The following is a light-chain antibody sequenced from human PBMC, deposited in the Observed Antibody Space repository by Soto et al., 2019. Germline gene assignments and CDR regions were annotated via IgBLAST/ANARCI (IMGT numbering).Light chain of an antibody. Sequence: EIVLTQSPGTLSLSPGERATLSCRASQSVSSDYLAWYQLKPGQAPRLLIYGASSRATGIPDRFSGSGSGTEFALTMRRLEPEDFAVYCCQKHDRSLQFNFGPGTKVDI. CDR3: QKHDRSLQFN. J-gene: IGKJ3*01. CDR1: QSVSSDY. CDR2: GAS. V-gene: IGKV3-20*01.